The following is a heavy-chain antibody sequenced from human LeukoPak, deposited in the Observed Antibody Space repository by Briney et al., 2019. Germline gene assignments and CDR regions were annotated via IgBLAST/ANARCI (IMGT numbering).Heavy chain of an antibody. CDR2: INHSGST. Sequence: HPSETLSLTCAVYGGSFSGYYWSWIRQPPGKGLEWIGEINHSGSTNYNPSLKSRVTISVDTSKNQFSLKLSSVTAADTAVYYCARRAAYFDYWGQGTLVTVSS. J-gene: IGHJ4*02. V-gene: IGHV4-34*01. D-gene: IGHD2-15*01. CDR3: ARRAAYFDY. CDR1: GGSFSGYY.